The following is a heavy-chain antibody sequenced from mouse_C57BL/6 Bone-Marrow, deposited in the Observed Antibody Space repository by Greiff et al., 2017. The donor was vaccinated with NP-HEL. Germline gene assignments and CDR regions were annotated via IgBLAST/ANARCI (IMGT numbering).Heavy chain of an antibody. V-gene: IGHV1-82*01. Sequence: QVQLQQSGPELVKPGASVKISCKASGYAFSSSWMNWVKQRPGKGLEWIGRIYPGDGDTNYNGKFKGKATLTAAKSSSTAYMQLSSLTSEDSAVYFCASLLLRRFAYWGQGTLVTVSA. CDR2: IYPGDGDT. J-gene: IGHJ3*01. D-gene: IGHD2-4*01. CDR1: GYAFSSSW. CDR3: ASLLLRRFAY.